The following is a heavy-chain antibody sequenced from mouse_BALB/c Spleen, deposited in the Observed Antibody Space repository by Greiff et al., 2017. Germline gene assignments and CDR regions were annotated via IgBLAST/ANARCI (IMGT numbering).Heavy chain of an antibody. Sequence: QVQLQQPGAELVRPGASVKLSCKASGYSFTSYWMNWVKQRTGQGLEWIGEIYPGSGSTFYNEKFKVKATLTADKSSNTAYMQLSSLTSEDSAVYFCALLLRSSYWGQGTLVTVSA. CDR1: GYSFTSYW. J-gene: IGHJ3*01. CDR3: ALLLRSSY. D-gene: IGHD1-1*01. CDR2: IYPGSGST. V-gene: IGHV1-81*01.